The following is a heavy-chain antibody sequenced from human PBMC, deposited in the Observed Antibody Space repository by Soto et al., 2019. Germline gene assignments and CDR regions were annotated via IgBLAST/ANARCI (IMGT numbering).Heavy chain of an antibody. V-gene: IGHV4-4*07. D-gene: IGHD2-2*01. CDR3: ARSYCSSTSCLFDP. Sequence: QVQLQESGPGLVKPSETLSLTCTVSGGSISSYYWSWIRQPAGKGLEWIGRIYTSGSTNYNPSLRSRVTMSVDTSKNQFSLKLSSVTAADTAVYYCARSYCSSTSCLFDPWCQGALVTVSS. J-gene: IGHJ5*02. CDR1: GGSISSYY. CDR2: IYTSGST.